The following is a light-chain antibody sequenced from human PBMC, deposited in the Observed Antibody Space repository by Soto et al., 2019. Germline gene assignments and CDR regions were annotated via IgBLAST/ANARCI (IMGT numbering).Light chain of an antibody. V-gene: IGLV2-14*01. CDR2: EVS. J-gene: IGLJ2*01. CDR3: SSYTWLLLL. CDR1: SSGVGGYNY. Sequence: QSASVSGSPGQSITISCTGTSSGVGGYNYVSWYQQHPGKAPKLMIYEVSNRPSGVSNRFSGSKSGNTASLTISGLQPEDEADYYCSSYTWLLLLFGGGTKLTVL.